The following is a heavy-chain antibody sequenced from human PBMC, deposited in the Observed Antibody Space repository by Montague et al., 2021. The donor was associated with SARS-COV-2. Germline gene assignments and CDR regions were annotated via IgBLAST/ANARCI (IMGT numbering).Heavy chain of an antibody. CDR2: IGPSGST. V-gene: IGHV4-34*01. CDR1: GGSLSGYH. Sequence: SETLSLTRGVSGGSLSGYHWSWIRQPPGRGLEWIGEIGPSGSTNYNPSLKSRVTISLDTFKNQFSLKLTSVTAADTAVYYCARGLIDITMMVVVFTGASLYFDYWSQGTLVTVSS. J-gene: IGHJ4*02. D-gene: IGHD3-22*01. CDR3: ARGLIDITMMVVVFTGASLYFDY.